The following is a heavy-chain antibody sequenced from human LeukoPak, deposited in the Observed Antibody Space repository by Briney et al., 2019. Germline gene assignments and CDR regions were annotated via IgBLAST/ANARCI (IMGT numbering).Heavy chain of an antibody. V-gene: IGHV3-64*01. CDR3: ARWPTSGLSGSYYRDYYFDY. CDR1: GFTFSSYA. Sequence: GGSLRLSCAASGFTFSSYAMHWVRQAPGKGLEYVSAISSNGGSTYYANSVKGRFTISRDNSKNTLYLQMGSLRAEDMAVYYCARWPTSGLSGSYYRDYYFDYWGQGTLVTVSS. J-gene: IGHJ4*02. CDR2: ISSNGGST. D-gene: IGHD3-10*01.